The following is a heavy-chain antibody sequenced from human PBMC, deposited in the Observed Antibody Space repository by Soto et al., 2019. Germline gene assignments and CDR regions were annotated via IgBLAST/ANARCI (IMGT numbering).Heavy chain of an antibody. CDR1: GGSISSGGYS. CDR2: IYDSGAT. J-gene: IGHJ6*02. Sequence: QLQLQESGSGLVKPSQTLSLTCAVSGGSISSGGYSWSWIRQPPGKGLEWIGYIYDSGATNYNPSLESRVTIFLDKSKDQFSLKLNSVTAADRAVYYCARGLGDYVYHYYGMDVWGHGTTVTVSS. D-gene: IGHD4-17*01. CDR3: ARGLGDYVYHYYGMDV. V-gene: IGHV4-30-2*01.